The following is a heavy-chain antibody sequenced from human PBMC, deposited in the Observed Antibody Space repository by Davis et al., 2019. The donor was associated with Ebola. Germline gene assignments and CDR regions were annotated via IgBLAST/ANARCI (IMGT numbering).Heavy chain of an antibody. CDR1: GYTFTGYN. V-gene: IGHV1-2*06. CDR2: IITSSGAT. Sequence: ASVKVSCKASGYTFTGYNVHWVRQAPGQGLEWMGRIITSSGATNYAQKFQGRVTMTRDTSISTVYMELSSLRYDDTADYYCARGHNYAHEYWGQGTLVTVSS. CDR3: ARGHNYAHEY. J-gene: IGHJ4*02. D-gene: IGHD4-11*01.